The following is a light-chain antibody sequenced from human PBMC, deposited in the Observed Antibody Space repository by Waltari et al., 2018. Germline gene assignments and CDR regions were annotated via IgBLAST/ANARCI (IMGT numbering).Light chain of an antibody. CDR2: DVS. Sequence: QSALTQPASVSGSPGQSITISCSGTSSDVGGHIYVSWYQQHPGKAPKLMIYDVSKRPSGVSNRFSGSKSGNTASLTISGLQAEDEADYYCSSYTSTSTLVFGGVTKVTVL. CDR3: SSYTSTSTLV. J-gene: IGLJ2*01. CDR1: SSDVGGHIY. V-gene: IGLV2-14*03.